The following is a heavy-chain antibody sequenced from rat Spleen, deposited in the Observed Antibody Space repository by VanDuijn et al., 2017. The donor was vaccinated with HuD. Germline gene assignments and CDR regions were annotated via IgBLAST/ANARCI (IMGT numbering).Heavy chain of an antibody. Sequence: EVQLVESGGGLVQPGRSLKLSCAASGFTFSDFYMAWVRQAPKKGLEWVAVITYDGSGTYYRDSVKGRFTISRDNAKSTLYLQMDSLRSEDTATYYCGRHAYYDGYYHWYFDLWGPGTMVTVSS. CDR2: ITYDGSGT. D-gene: IGHD1-12*03. CDR3: GRHAYYDGYYHWYFDL. J-gene: IGHJ1*01. V-gene: IGHV5-7*01. CDR1: GFTFSDFY.